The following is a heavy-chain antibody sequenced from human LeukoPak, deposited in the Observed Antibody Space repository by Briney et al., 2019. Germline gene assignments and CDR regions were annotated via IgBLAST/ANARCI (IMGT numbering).Heavy chain of an antibody. CDR3: ARDRGPYCSGGSCYNY. V-gene: IGHV3-48*01. CDR1: GFTFSSYS. D-gene: IGHD2-15*01. CDR2: ISSSSSTI. Sequence: PGGSLRLSCAASGFTFSSYSMNWVRQAPGKGLDGVSYISSSSSTIYYADSVKGRFTISRENAKNSLYLQMNSLRAEDTAVYYCARDRGPYCSGGSCYNYWGQGTLVSVSS. J-gene: IGHJ4*02.